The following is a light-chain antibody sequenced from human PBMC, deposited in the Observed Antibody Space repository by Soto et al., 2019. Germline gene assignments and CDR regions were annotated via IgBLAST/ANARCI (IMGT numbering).Light chain of an antibody. CDR1: QSVFFRSKNKNY. V-gene: IGKV4-1*01. CDR2: WAS. CDR3: QQYYTTPLT. Sequence: DIVLTQSPHSLVVSLGERATINCESSQSVFFRSKNKNYLAWYQQKAGQPPKLLIHWASTRASGVPGRFSGSGSGTDFTLTIGSLQAEDVAVYYCQQYYTTPLTFGGGTKVEIK. J-gene: IGKJ4*01.